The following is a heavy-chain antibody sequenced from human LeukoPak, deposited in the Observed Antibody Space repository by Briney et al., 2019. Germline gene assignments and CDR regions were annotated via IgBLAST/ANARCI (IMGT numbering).Heavy chain of an antibody. D-gene: IGHD3-10*01. V-gene: IGHV1-2*02. CDR3: ARSGTTMVRGVRGFDY. Sequence: ASVKVSCKASGYTFTGYYMHWVRQAPGQGLEWMGWINPNSGGTNYAQKFQGRVTMTRDTSISTAYMELSRLRSDDTAVYYCARSGTTMVRGVRGFDYWGQGTLVTVSS. J-gene: IGHJ4*02. CDR2: INPNSGGT. CDR1: GYTFTGYY.